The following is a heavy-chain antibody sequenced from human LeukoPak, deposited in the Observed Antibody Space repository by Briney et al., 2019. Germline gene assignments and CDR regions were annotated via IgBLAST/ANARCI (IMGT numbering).Heavy chain of an antibody. CDR3: ARVRATTVTTFSSLGGSYYGGFDY. D-gene: IGHD4-17*01. J-gene: IGHJ4*02. Sequence: ASVKVSCKASGYTFTSYGISWVRQAPGQGLEWMGWISAYNGNTNYAQKLQGRVTMTTDTSTSTAYMELRSLRSDDTAVYYCARVRATTVTTFSSLGGSYYGGFDYWGQGTLVTVSS. CDR1: GYTFTSYG. CDR2: ISAYNGNT. V-gene: IGHV1-18*01.